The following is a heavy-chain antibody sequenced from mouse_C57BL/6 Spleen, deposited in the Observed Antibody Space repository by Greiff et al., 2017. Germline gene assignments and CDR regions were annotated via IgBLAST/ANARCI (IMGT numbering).Heavy chain of an antibody. CDR2: IDPSDSET. V-gene: IGHV1-52*01. J-gene: IGHJ4*01. CDR1: GYTFTSYW. Sequence: QVQLQQPGAELVRPGSSVKLSCKASGYTFTSYWMHWVKQRPIQGLEWIGNIDPSDSETHYNQKFKDKATLTVDKSSSTAYMQLSSLTSEDSAVYYCARVYDYAMDYWGQGTSVTVSS. CDR3: ARVYDYAMDY. D-gene: IGHD1-1*01.